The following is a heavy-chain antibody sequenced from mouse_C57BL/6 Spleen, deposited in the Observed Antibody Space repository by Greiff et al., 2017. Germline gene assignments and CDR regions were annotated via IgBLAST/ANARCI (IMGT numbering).Heavy chain of an antibody. D-gene: IGHD1-1*01. CDR2: IDPSDSDT. V-gene: IGHV1-52*01. CDR1: GYTFTSYW. CDR3: VITTVPYYYAMDY. J-gene: IGHJ4*01. Sequence: QVQLQQPGAELVRPGSSVKLSCKASGYTFTSYWMHWVKQRPIQGLEWIGNIDPSDSDTHYNQKFKDKATLTVDKSSSTAYMQLSSLTSEDSAVYYCVITTVPYYYAMDYWGQGTSVTVSS.